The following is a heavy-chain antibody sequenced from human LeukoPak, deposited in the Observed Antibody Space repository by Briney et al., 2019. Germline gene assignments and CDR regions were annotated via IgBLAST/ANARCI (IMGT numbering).Heavy chain of an antibody. CDR2: INHSGST. Sequence: SETLSLTCAVYGGSFSGYYWSWIRQPPGKGLEWIGEINHSGSTNYNPSLKSRVTISVDTSKNQFSLKLSSVTAADTAVYYCARRLTNYDFWSGYHTLAYFDYWGQGTLVTVSS. CDR1: GGSFSGYY. CDR3: ARRLTNYDFWSGYHTLAYFDY. V-gene: IGHV4-34*01. J-gene: IGHJ4*02. D-gene: IGHD3-3*01.